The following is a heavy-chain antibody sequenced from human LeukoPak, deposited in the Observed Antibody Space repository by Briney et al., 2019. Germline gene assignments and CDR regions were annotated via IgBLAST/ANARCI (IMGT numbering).Heavy chain of an antibody. CDR2: IIPIFGTA. J-gene: IGHJ4*02. D-gene: IGHD2-15*01. Sequence: GASVKVSCKASGGTFSSYAISWVRQAPGQGLEWMGGIIPIFGTANYAQKFQGRVTITADKSTSTASMELSSLRSEDTAVYYCARDWVGYCSGGSCYSTTEFDYWGQGTLVTVSS. V-gene: IGHV1-69*06. CDR1: GGTFSSYA. CDR3: ARDWVGYCSGGSCYSTTEFDY.